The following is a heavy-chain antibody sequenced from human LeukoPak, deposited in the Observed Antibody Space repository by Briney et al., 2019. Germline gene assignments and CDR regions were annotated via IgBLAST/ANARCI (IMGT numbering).Heavy chain of an antibody. CDR1: GGSISSYY. CDR2: IYYSGST. CDR3: ARHSYGDYILYNWFDP. Sequence: SETLSLTCTVSGGSISSYYWGWIRQPPGKGLEWIGSIYYSGSTYYNPSLKSRVTISVDTSKNQFSLKLSSVTAADTAVYYCARHSYGDYILYNWFDPWGQGTLVTVSS. V-gene: IGHV4-39*01. D-gene: IGHD4-17*01. J-gene: IGHJ5*02.